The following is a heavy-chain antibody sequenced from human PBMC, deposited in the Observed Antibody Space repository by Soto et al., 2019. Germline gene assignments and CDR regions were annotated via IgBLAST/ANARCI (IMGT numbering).Heavy chain of an antibody. CDR2: INHSGST. V-gene: IGHV4-38-2*01. CDR1: GYSISSGYY. J-gene: IGHJ4*02. D-gene: IGHD6-19*01. CDR3: ARLNGWVDY. Sequence: KPSETLSLTCDVSGYSISSGYYWGWIRQPPGKGLEWIASINHSGSTYYNPSLKSRITISVDMSKNEVSLRLSSVTAADTAVFYCARLNGWVDYWGQGALVTVSS.